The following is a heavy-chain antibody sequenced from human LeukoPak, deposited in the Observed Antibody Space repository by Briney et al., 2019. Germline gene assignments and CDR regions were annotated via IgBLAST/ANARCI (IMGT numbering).Heavy chain of an antibody. Sequence: SVKVSCKASGGTFSSYAISWVRQAPGQGLEWMGGIIPIFGTANYAQKFQGRVTITTDESTSTAYMELSSLRSEDTAVYYCASIAARPVEYFRHWGQGTLVTVSS. CDR2: IIPIFGTA. CDR1: GGTFSSYA. V-gene: IGHV1-69*05. CDR3: ASIAARPVEYFRH. J-gene: IGHJ1*01. D-gene: IGHD6-6*01.